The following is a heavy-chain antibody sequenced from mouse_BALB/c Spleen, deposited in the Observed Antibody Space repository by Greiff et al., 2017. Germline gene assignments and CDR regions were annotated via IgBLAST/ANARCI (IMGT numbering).Heavy chain of an antibody. CDR3: ARGGDYFDY. J-gene: IGHJ2*01. V-gene: IGHV5-6-3*01. CDR1: GFTFSSYG. CDR2: INSNGGST. Sequence: DVHLVESGGGLVQPGGSLKLSCAASGFTFSSYGMSWVRQTPDKRLELVATINSNGGSTYYPDSVKGRFTISRDNAKNTLYLQMSSLKSEDTAMYYCARGGDYFDYWGQGTTLTVSS.